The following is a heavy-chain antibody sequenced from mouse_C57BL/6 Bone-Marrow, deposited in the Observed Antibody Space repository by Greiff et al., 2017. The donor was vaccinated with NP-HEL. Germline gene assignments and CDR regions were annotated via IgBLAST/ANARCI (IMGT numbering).Heavy chain of an antibody. V-gene: IGHV1-7*01. CDR3: AREFSLAY. Sequence: QVQLQQSGAALAKPGASVKLSCKASGYPFTSYWMPWVNQRPGQVLEWIGYLNPSSGYTKSNQNFKDKATLTADKSSSTAYMQRSSLTYEDSAVYYCAREFSLAYWGQGTLVTVSA. J-gene: IGHJ3*01. CDR1: GYPFTSYW. CDR2: LNPSSGYT.